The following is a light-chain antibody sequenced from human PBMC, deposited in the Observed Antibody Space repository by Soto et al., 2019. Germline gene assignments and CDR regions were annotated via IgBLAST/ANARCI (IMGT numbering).Light chain of an antibody. J-gene: IGLJ1*01. CDR2: EVS. CDR3: FSYTSSGTYV. CDR1: SIDVGNYKY. V-gene: IGLV2-14*01. Sequence: QSVLTQPASVSGAPGQWMTVSCTGTSIDVGNYKYVSWYQQHAGKGPKLMIYEVSNRPSGVSNRFSGSKSGNTASLTISGLQAEDETDYYCFSYTSSGTYVFGTGTKVTVL.